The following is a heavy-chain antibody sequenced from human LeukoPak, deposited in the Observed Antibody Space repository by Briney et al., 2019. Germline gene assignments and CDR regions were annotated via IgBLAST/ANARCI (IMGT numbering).Heavy chain of an antibody. CDR3: VKDTGFFLPGE. J-gene: IGHJ4*02. D-gene: IGHD2/OR15-2a*01. Sequence: GGSLRLSCAASGFTFSSYEMNWVRQAPGKGLEWVATIAGSGDTYYGESVKGRFTISRDNSKSTVYLQMSSLRADDTAVYYCVKDTGFFLPGEWGQGTLVTVSS. V-gene: IGHV3-23*01. CDR1: GFTFSSYE. CDR2: IAGSGDT.